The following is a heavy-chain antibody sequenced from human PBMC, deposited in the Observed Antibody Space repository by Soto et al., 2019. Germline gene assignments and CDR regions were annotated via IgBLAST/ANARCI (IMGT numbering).Heavy chain of an antibody. J-gene: IGHJ4*02. Sequence: QVQLVQSGAEVKKPGSSVKVSCKASGDTFKFYTINWVRQAPGLGLEWMGRVNPILSISNSALKFQGRVTLTADKSTSTAYMVLSSLRSEDTAIYYCATSFGSGSRAFDYWGQGALVTVSS. D-gene: IGHD3-10*01. CDR3: ATSFGSGSRAFDY. CDR1: GDTFKFYT. CDR2: VNPILSIS. V-gene: IGHV1-69*02.